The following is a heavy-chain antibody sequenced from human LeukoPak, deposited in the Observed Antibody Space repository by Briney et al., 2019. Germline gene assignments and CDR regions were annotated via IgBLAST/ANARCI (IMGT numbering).Heavy chain of an antibody. CDR2: IYHSGNT. D-gene: IGHD2-21*02. V-gene: IGHV4-38-2*02. J-gene: IGHJ4*02. CDR3: ARVFFAYCGGDCYSGGFDY. Sequence: PSETLSLTCTVSGYAISSGYYWGWIRQPPGKGLEWIGSIYHSGNTYYNPSLKSRVTISVDTSKNQFSLWLSSVTAADTAVYYCARVFFAYCGGDCYSGGFDYWGQGTLVTVSS. CDR1: GYAISSGYY.